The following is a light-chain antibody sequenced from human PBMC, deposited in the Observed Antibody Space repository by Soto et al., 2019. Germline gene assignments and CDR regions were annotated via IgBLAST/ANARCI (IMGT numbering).Light chain of an antibody. CDR3: QQPSNGPLIT. Sequence: EIVLTQSPATLSLSPGESATLSCRASQSVSSYLAWYQQKPGQAPRLLVYDASNRAPGIPARFSGSGSGTAFLLTTSTLDHEDFAVYYCQQPSNGPLITFGPGTKWDIK. J-gene: IGKJ3*01. V-gene: IGKV3-11*01. CDR1: QSVSSY. CDR2: DAS.